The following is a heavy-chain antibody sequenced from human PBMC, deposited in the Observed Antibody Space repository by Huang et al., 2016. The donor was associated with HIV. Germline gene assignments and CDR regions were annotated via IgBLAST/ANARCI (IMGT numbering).Heavy chain of an antibody. J-gene: IGHJ4*02. D-gene: IGHD2-21*02. CDR3: ATDLGGYSFDY. CDR2: IRFDGGNK. Sequence: QEQLVESGGGVVQPGGSLRRSCATSGFSFSHYGMHWVRQGQGKGLEWVAFIRFDGGNKHYADSAKGRFTISRDNSKKMLFLEMNSLRGDDTAFYYCATDLGGYSFDYWGQGALVSVSS. CDR1: GFSFSHYG. V-gene: IGHV3-30*02.